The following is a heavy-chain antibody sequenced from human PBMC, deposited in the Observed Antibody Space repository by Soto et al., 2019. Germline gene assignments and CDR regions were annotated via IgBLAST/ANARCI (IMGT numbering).Heavy chain of an antibody. V-gene: IGHV3-30*03. CDR3: ATDPMPGIAMAGPLDF. J-gene: IGHJ4*02. CDR1: GFTFSDYA. Sequence: QVQLVESGGGVVQPGRSLRLSCAASGFTFSDYAIHWVRQAPGKGLEWVAAMSYDGTVQRYADSIGGRLTISRDNYKNTLYLQMKSLRPEDTATYYCATDPMPGIAMAGPLDFWGQGTPVTVSS. CDR2: MSYDGTVQ. D-gene: IGHD6-19*01.